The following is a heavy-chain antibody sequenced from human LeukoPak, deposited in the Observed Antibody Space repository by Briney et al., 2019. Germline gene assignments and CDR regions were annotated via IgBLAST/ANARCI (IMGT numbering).Heavy chain of an antibody. D-gene: IGHD5-24*01. CDR3: ARHFRRDGVDVCAFYFDY. J-gene: IGHJ4*02. Sequence: SETLSLTSIVSGGSITTNYWSWIRQSPGKGLEWIGYISYIGSTIYNPSLDRRVTMSVDRSKNQFSLNLRSATAADTAVYYCARHFRRDGVDVCAFYFDYWGQGSLVTVSS. CDR1: GGSITTNY. CDR2: ISYIGST. V-gene: IGHV4-59*08.